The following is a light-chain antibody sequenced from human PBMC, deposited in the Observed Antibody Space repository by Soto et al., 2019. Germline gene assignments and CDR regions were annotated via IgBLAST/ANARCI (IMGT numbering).Light chain of an antibody. CDR1: SSDVGGYNY. J-gene: IGLJ2*01. CDR3: CSYAGSYTLVV. V-gene: IGLV2-11*01. Sequence: QSALTQPRSVSGSPGQSVTISCTGTSSDVGGYNYVSWYQHYSGKAPKLMIYDVNKRPSGVPDRFSGSKSGNTASLTISGLQAEDEADYYCCSYAGSYTLVVFGGGTKLTV. CDR2: DVN.